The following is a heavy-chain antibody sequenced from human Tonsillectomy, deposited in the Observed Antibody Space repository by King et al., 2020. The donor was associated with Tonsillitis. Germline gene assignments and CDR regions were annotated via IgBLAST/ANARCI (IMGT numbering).Heavy chain of an antibody. CDR2: ISGSCGST. CDR1: GFPFNNYA. Sequence: VQLVESGGGVVQPGGSLRLSCAASGFPFNNYAMSWVRQPPGKGLEWVSAISGSCGSTYYADYVKGRFTISRDNSKNTQNLQMNSLRVEDTAVYYCAKELGDEVGDGFDIWGQGTMVTVSS. V-gene: IGHV3-23*04. J-gene: IGHJ3*02. CDR3: AKELGDEVGDGFDI. D-gene: IGHD1-26*01.